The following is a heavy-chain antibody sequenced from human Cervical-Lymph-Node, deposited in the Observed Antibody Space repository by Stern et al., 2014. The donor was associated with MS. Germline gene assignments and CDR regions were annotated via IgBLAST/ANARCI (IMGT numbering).Heavy chain of an antibody. CDR1: GDTFSSYA. Sequence: QLVESRAEVKKPGSSVKVSCKASGDTFSSYAINWVRQVTGQALEWMGGITPVFGTTNYAQKFQGRVTITADKSTNTAYMELMTLRSEDTAVYYCARGGGLVGYFDYWGQGTLVSVSS. V-gene: IGHV1-69*06. D-gene: IGHD1-26*01. CDR2: ITPVFGTT. J-gene: IGHJ4*02. CDR3: ARGGGLVGYFDY.